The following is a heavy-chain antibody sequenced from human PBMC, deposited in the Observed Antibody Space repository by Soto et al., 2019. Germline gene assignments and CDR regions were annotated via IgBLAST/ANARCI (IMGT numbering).Heavy chain of an antibody. CDR1: GGSFSDYS. V-gene: IGHV4-34*01. CDR3: ARVYIVGPGQLYYYGMDV. D-gene: IGHD2-21*01. Sequence: SETLSLTCAVYGGSFSDYSWTWIRQPPGKGLEWIGEINHSGSTYYNPSLKSRVTISVDTSKNQFSLKLTSVTAADTAVYYCARVYIVGPGQLYYYGMDVWGQGTTVTVSS. J-gene: IGHJ6*02. CDR2: INHSGST.